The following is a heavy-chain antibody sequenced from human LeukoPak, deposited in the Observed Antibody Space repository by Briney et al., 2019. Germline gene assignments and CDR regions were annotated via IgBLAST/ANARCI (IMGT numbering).Heavy chain of an antibody. V-gene: IGHV3-9*01. CDR1: GFTFDDYA. D-gene: IGHD6-13*01. Sequence: GGSLRLSCAASGFTFDDYAMHWVRQAPGKGLEWVSGISWNSGSIGYADSVKGRFTISRDNAKNSLYLQMNSLRAEDTALYYCAKVYSSSWRSLLDAFDIWGQGTMVTVSS. CDR3: AKVYSSSWRSLLDAFDI. CDR2: ISWNSGSI. J-gene: IGHJ3*02.